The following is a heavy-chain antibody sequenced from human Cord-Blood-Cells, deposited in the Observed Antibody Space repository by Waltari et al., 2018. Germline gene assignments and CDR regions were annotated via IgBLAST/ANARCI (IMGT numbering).Heavy chain of an antibody. CDR3: ATDPYYYGSGSYDY. CDR2: FDPEDGET. D-gene: IGHD3-10*01. J-gene: IGHJ4*02. Sequence: QVQLVQSGAEVKKPGASVKVSCKVSGYTLTELYMHWVRRAPGKGLELMGGFDPEDGETIYAQKFQGRVTMTEDTSTDTAYMELSSLRSEDTAVYYCATDPYYYGSGSYDYWGQGTLVTVSS. V-gene: IGHV1-24*01. CDR1: GYTLTELY.